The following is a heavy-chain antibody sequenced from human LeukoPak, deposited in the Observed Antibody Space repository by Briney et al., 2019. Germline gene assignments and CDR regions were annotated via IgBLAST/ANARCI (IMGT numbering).Heavy chain of an antibody. Sequence: GGSLGLSCAASGFTFDDYAMHWVRQAPGKGLEWVSGISWNSGTIGYADSVKGRFTISRDNAKNSLYLQMSSLRAEDTALYYCAKGKYYDILTGPHDYWGQGTLVTVSS. V-gene: IGHV3-9*01. J-gene: IGHJ4*02. CDR3: AKGKYYDILTGPHDY. D-gene: IGHD3-9*01. CDR2: ISWNSGTI. CDR1: GFTFDDYA.